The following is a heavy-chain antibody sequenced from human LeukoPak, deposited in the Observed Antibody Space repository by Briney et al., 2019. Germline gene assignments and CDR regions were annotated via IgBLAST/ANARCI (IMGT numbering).Heavy chain of an antibody. D-gene: IGHD1-14*01. CDR3: ATGKIKGWRKASFDP. V-gene: IGHV1-24*01. Sequence: ASVKVPCKVSGYTLTELSMHWVRQAPGKGLEWMGGFDPEDGETIYAQKFQGRVTMTEDTSTDTAYMELSSLRSEDTAVYYCATGKIKGWRKASFDPWGQGTLVTVSS. CDR2: FDPEDGET. CDR1: GYTLTELS. J-gene: IGHJ5*02.